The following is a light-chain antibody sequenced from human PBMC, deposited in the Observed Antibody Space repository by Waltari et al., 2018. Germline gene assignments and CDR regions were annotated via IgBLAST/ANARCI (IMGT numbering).Light chain of an antibody. CDR1: QDISIY. CDR2: DAS. CDR3: QQYKDLPRT. J-gene: IGKJ1*01. Sequence: DIQMTQSPSSMSASVGDNVSITCQASQDISIYLSWYQQKPGKAPKVLIYDASNLETGVPSRFTGSRSGTDFTFTISSLQPEDIATYYCQQYKDLPRTFGQGTKVEIK. V-gene: IGKV1-33*01.